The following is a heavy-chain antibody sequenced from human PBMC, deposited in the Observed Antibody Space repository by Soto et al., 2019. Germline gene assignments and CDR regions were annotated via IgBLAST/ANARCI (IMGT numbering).Heavy chain of an antibody. V-gene: IGHV3-48*01. J-gene: IGHJ4*02. CDR3: ARDLMDIVVVVAAATPDY. Sequence: GGSLRLSCAASGFTFSSYSMNWVRQAPGKGLEWVSYISSSSSTIYYADSVKGRFTISRDNAKNSLYLQMNSLRAEDTAVYYCARDLMDIVVVVAAATPDYWGQGTLVTVSS. CDR2: ISSSSSTI. D-gene: IGHD2-15*01. CDR1: GFTFSSYS.